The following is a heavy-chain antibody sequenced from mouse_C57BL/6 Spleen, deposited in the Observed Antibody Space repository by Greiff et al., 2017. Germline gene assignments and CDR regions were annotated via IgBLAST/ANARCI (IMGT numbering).Heavy chain of an antibody. V-gene: IGHV1-80*01. D-gene: IGHD1-1*01. J-gene: IGHJ2*01. Sequence: VQLVESGAELVKPGASVKISCKASGYAFSSYWMNWVKQRPGKGLEWIGQIYPGDGDTNYNGKFKGKATLTADKSSSTAYMQLSSLTSEDSAVYFCARWGLITTVADYWGQGTTLTVSS. CDR1: GYAFSSYW. CDR3: ARWGLITTVADY. CDR2: IYPGDGDT.